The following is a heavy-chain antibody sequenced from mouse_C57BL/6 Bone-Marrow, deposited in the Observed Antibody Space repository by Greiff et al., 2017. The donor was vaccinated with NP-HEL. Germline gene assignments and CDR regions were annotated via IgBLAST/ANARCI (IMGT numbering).Heavy chain of an antibody. D-gene: IGHD1-1*01. CDR1: GFTFSSYG. CDR2: ISSGGSYT. CDR3: ARHGFDYYGSWFAY. J-gene: IGHJ3*01. Sequence: EVQGVESGGDLVKPGGSLKLSCAASGFTFSSYGMSWVRQTPDKRLEWVATISSGGSYTYYPDSVKGRFTISRDNAKNTLYLQMSSLKSEDTAMYYCARHGFDYYGSWFAYWGQGTLVTVSA. V-gene: IGHV5-6*01.